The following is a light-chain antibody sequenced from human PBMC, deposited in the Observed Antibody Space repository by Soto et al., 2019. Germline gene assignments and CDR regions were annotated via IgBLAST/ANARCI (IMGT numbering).Light chain of an antibody. CDR3: GSYAFSGSPFYV. CDR1: TTNVDPYDL. J-gene: IGLJ1*01. CDR2: EDT. Sequence: TGSAPCSECGYPGGALTISGTRTTTNVDPYDLVSWYQCRPGEAPKLIIYEDTKRPSGASNRFSGSRSGNTASLTISGLQAEDEGDYSCGSYAFSGSPFYVFGSGTKVTLL. V-gene: IGLV2-23*01.